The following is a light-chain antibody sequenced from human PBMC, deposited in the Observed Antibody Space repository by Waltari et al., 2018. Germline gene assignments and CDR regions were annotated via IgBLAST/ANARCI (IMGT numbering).Light chain of an antibody. Sequence: DIQLTQSPSFLSASVGDRVTFTCRASQGMSGYLAWSQQKPNKAPKLLINAASTMQSVVPSRFSGGKSGTEFTLTISSLQPEDFATYFCQHVYSYPVTFGGGTTLDI. J-gene: IGKJ4*01. CDR1: QGMSGY. V-gene: IGKV1-9*01. CDR3: QHVYSYPVT. CDR2: AAS.